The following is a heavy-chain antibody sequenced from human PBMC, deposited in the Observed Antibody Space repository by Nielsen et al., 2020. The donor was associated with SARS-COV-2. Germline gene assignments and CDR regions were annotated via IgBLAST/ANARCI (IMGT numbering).Heavy chain of an antibody. Sequence: GGSLRLSCGTSGFTFSGYAMSWVRQAPGKGLEWVSGISNSGGSIYYADSVKGRFTISRDNSQNTVFLQMNSLRAEDTAIYYCAKDLGYCGGGSCFYDYWGQGTLVTVSS. D-gene: IGHD2-15*01. CDR2: ISNSGGSI. V-gene: IGHV3-23*01. CDR3: AKDLGYCGGGSCFYDY. J-gene: IGHJ4*02. CDR1: GFTFSGYA.